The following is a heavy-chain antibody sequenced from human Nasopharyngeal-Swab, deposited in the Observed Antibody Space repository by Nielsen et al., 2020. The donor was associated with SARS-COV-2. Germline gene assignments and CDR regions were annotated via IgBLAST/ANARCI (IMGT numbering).Heavy chain of an antibody. CDR2: IGTAGDT. D-gene: IGHD3-22*01. V-gene: IGHV3-13*01. CDR1: GFTFSSYD. CDR3: ARVSAYYDSSGHYDAFDI. Sequence: GESLKISCAASGFTFSSYDMHWVRQATGKGLEWVSAIGTAGDTYYPGSVKGRFTISRENAKNSLYLQMNSLRAEDMAVYYCARVSAYYDSSGHYDAFDIWGQGTMVTVSS. J-gene: IGHJ3*02.